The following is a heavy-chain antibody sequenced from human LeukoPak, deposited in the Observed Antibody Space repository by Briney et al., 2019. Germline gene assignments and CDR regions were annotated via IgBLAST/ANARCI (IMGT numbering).Heavy chain of an antibody. CDR1: RFTFSSFE. J-gene: IGHJ6*04. CDR3: AELGITMIGGV. CDR2: ISSSGSTK. D-gene: IGHD3-10*02. V-gene: IGHV3-48*03. Sequence: GGSLRLSCAASRFTFSSFEMNWVRQAPGKGLEWLSYISSSGSTKYYADSVKGRFTVSRDNANNSLYLQMNSLRAEDTAVYYCAELGITMIGGVWGKGTTVTISS.